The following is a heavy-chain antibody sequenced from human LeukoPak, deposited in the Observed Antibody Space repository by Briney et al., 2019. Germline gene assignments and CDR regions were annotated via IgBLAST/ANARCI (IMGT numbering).Heavy chain of an antibody. CDR1: GGTFSSYA. CDR2: IIPILGIA. D-gene: IGHD1-26*01. J-gene: IGHJ6*02. Sequence: GASVKVSCKASGGTFSSYAISWVRQAPGQGLGWMGRIIPILGIANYAQKFQGRVTITADKSTSTAYMELSSLRSEDTAVYYCARGRKGLPRRVAVGMVGYGMDVWGQGTTVTVSS. V-gene: IGHV1-69*04. CDR3: ARGRKGLPRRVAVGMVGYGMDV.